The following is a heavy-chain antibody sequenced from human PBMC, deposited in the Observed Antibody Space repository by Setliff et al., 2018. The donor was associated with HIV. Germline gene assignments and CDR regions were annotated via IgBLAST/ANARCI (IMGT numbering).Heavy chain of an antibody. J-gene: IGHJ6*03. CDR3: ARVPVSNYYYYMDV. Sequence: VASVKVSCKASGYTFINYHITWVRQAPGQGLEWVGSISASGINTNYTQGRVTMTTDISTSTAYMELRSLRSADSAVYYCARVPVSNYYYYMDVWGKGTTVTVSS. V-gene: IGHV1-18*01. CDR1: GYTFINYH. CDR2: ISASGINT.